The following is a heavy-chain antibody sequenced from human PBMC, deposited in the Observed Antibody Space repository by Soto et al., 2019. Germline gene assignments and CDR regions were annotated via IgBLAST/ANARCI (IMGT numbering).Heavy chain of an antibody. D-gene: IGHD4-17*01. J-gene: IGHJ4*02. CDR2: ISYYGSNK. CDR1: GFTFSSYA. V-gene: IGHV3-30-3*01. Sequence: QVQLVESGGGVVQPGRSLRLSCAASGFTFSSYAMHWVRQAQGKGLAWVAVISYYGSNKYYADPVKGRFTISRDNSKNTLYLQMNRLRAEDKAVYYCARDSYGDYGHFDYWGQGTLVTVSS. CDR3: ARDSYGDYGHFDY.